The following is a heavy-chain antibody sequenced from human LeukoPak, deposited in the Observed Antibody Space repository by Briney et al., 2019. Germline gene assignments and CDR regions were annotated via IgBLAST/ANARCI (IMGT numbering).Heavy chain of an antibody. D-gene: IGHD3-10*01. Sequence: GGSLRLSCVASGFTFSSYWMSWVRQAPGKGLEWVANIKQDGSEKYYVDSVKGRFTISRDNAKNSLYLQMNSLRAEDTAVYYCARPRDDYYNGAFDIWGQGTMVTVSS. J-gene: IGHJ3*02. V-gene: IGHV3-7*01. CDR3: ARPRDDYYNGAFDI. CDR1: GFTFSSYW. CDR2: IKQDGSEK.